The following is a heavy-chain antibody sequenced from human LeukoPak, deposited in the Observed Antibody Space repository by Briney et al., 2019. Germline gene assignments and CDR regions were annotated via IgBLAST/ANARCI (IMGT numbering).Heavy chain of an antibody. D-gene: IGHD3-10*01. V-gene: IGHV1-69*13. Sequence: GASVKVSCKASGGTFSSYAISWVRQAPGQGLEWMGGIIPIFGTANYAQKFQGRVTITADESTSTAYMELSSLRSEDTAVYYCAINYYYGSGSYYLGGYYMDVWGKGTTVTISS. J-gene: IGHJ6*03. CDR3: AINYYYGSGSYYLGGYYMDV. CDR2: IIPIFGTA. CDR1: GGTFSSYA.